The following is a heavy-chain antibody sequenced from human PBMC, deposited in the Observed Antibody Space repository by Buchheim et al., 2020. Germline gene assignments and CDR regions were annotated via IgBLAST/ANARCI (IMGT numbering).Heavy chain of an antibody. V-gene: IGHV4-39*01. CDR3: ARHIYNYGINPFDY. Sequence: QLQLQESGPGQVKPSETLSLFCTVFGDSDIIRNYYWSWIRQPPGKGLEWIGSVYYGGSTNYNPSLKSRVTISVDTSKNQFSLKLTSVTAADTAMYYCARHIYNYGINPFDYWGQGTL. J-gene: IGHJ4*02. CDR1: GDSDIIRNYY. D-gene: IGHD5-18*01. CDR2: VYYGGST.